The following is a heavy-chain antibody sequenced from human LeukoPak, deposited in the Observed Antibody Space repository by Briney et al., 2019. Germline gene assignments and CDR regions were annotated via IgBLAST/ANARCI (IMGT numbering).Heavy chain of an antibody. CDR3: AKATGYLL. CDR2: ISGAGTST. CDR1: GFTFSSYA. J-gene: IGHJ4*02. V-gene: IGHV3-23*01. Sequence: GGSLRLSCAASGFTFSSYAMTWVRQAPGKGLEWVSLISGAGTSTYYADSVKGRFTISRANSENTLYLQMNNLRAEDTAVYYCAKATGYLLWGQGTLVTVSS. D-gene: IGHD1-14*01.